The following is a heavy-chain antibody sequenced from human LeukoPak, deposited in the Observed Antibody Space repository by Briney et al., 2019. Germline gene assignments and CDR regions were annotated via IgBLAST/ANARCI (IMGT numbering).Heavy chain of an antibody. V-gene: IGHV5-10-1*01. J-gene: IGHJ4*02. D-gene: IGHD2-15*01. Sequence: ASVKISCKGSGYSFTSYWISWVRQMPGKGLEWMGRIDPSDSYTNYSPSFQGHVTISADKSISTAYLQWSSLKASDTAMYYCARHYSGGSCYDYWGQGTLVTVSS. CDR1: GYSFTSYW. CDR3: ARHYSGGSCYDY. CDR2: IDPSDSYT.